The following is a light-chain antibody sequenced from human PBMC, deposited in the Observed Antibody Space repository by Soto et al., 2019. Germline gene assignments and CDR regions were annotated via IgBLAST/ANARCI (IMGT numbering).Light chain of an antibody. CDR2: DVS. J-gene: IGLJ1*01. CDR3: SSYTSSNTQV. Sequence: QSALTQPASVSGSPGQSITISCTGTSSDVGGYNYVSWYQQHPGKAPKLMIYDVSNRPSGVSNRFSGSKSGNTASLTISALQAEDEADYYCSSYTSSNTQVLGAGTKLTVL. V-gene: IGLV2-14*01. CDR1: SSDVGGYNY.